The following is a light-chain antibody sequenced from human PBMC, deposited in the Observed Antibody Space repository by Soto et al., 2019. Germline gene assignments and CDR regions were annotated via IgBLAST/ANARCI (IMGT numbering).Light chain of an antibody. CDR1: QSVSSNY. CDR2: GAS. J-gene: IGKJ2*01. Sequence: EIVLTQSPDTLSLSPGERATLSCRPSQSVSSNYLAWYQQRPGQAPRLLISGASSRATGIPDRFIGSGSGTDFTITITRLEPEDFAVYYCQQYGGSPLYTFGQGTKVE. CDR3: QQYGGSPLYT. V-gene: IGKV3-20*01.